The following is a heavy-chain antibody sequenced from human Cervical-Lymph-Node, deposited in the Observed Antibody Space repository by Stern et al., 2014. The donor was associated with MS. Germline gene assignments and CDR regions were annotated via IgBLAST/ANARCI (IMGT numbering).Heavy chain of an antibody. Sequence: VQLEESGPGLVKPSQTLSLTCTVSGDSMTSGGYYWSWIRQNPGKGLEWIGYIYHSGSAYYSPSLTGRASLSVDTSKNQFSLKLNSVTAADTAVYFCARETISAGSALDSWGQGTLVTVSS. CDR3: ARETISAGSALDS. D-gene: IGHD3-3*01. J-gene: IGHJ4*02. CDR2: IYHSGSA. CDR1: GDSMTSGGYY. V-gene: IGHV4-31*03.